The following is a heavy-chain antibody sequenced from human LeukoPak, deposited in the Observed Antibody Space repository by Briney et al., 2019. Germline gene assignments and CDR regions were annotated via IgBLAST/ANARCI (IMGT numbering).Heavy chain of an antibody. CDR3: TRVFPGDWYFDL. CDR1: GFTFSNYD. D-gene: IGHD3-3*01. Sequence: PGGPLRLSCAASGFTFSNYDMHWVRQATGKGLEWVSAICTAGDPYYPGSVKGRFTISRENAKNSFYLQMNSLRAGDTAVYYCTRVFPGDWYFDLWGRGTLVTVSS. V-gene: IGHV3-13*05. J-gene: IGHJ2*01. CDR2: ICTAGDP.